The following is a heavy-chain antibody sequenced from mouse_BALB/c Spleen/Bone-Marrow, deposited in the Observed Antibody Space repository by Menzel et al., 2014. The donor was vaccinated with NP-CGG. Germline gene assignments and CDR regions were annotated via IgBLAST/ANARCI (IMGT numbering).Heavy chain of an antibody. J-gene: IGHJ4*01. CDR1: GFTFSSYG. CDR3: ARGHYRYDAYAMDY. V-gene: IGHV5-9-2*01. CDR2: ISGGGSYT. D-gene: IGHD2-14*01. Sequence: EVKLVESGGGLVKPGGSLKLSCAASGFTFSSYGMSWVRQTPEKRLEWVATISGGGSYTYYPDSVKGRFTISRDNAKNNLYLQMGSLRSEDTALYYCARGHYRYDAYAMDYWGQGTSVTVSS.